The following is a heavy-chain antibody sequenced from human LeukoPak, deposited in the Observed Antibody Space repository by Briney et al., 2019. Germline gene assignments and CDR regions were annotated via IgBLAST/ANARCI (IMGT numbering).Heavy chain of an antibody. J-gene: IGHJ3*02. CDR1: GGTFSSYA. D-gene: IGHD3-22*01. CDR2: IIPILGIA. V-gene: IGHV1-69*04. Sequence: SVKVSCKASGGTFSSYAISWVRQAPGQGLEWMGRIIPILGIANYAQKFQGRVTMTRNTSISTAYMELSSLRSEDTAVYYCARGDYYDSNDAFDIWGQGTMVTVSS. CDR3: ARGDYYDSNDAFDI.